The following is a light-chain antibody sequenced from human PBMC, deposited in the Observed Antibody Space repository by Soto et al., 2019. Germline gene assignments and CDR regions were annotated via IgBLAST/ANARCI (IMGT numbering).Light chain of an antibody. V-gene: IGKV2-30*01. CDR1: QSLVYSDGNTH. CDR2: KVS. CDR3: VDHSLWPLT. Sequence: VLLTQSPPSLPVTLGQPASISCRSSQSLVYSDGNTHLNWFHQRPGHSPRRLFYKVSTRDSGAPVSFGGSGSCTDSILTIRGVEAEDVGVYYCVDHSLWPLTFGRG. J-gene: IGKJ1*01.